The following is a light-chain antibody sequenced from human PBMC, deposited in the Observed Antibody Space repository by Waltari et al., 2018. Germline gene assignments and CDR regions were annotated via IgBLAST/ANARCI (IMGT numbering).Light chain of an antibody. Sequence: IVMTQSQDSLAVSLGERATINCKSSKTVLYNSNNKNYLAWYQQKPGQPPKVLIYWASTRESGVPDRFSGSGSGTDFTLTISNLQAEDVAVYFCQQYYTTPPKTFGQGTKVEIK. CDR3: QQYYTTPPKT. J-gene: IGKJ1*01. V-gene: IGKV4-1*01. CDR1: KTVLYNSNNKNY. CDR2: WAS.